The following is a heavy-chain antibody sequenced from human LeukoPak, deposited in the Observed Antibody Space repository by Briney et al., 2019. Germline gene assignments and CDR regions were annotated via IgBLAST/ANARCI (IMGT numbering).Heavy chain of an antibody. Sequence: PGRSLRLSCAASGFTFSSYAMHWVRQAPGKGVEWVAVISYDGSNKYYADSVKGRFTISRDNSKNTLYLQMNSLRAEDTAVYYCARGAAAGRSVFDYWGQGTLVTVSS. J-gene: IGHJ4*02. CDR3: ARGAAAGRSVFDY. D-gene: IGHD6-13*01. CDR2: ISYDGSNK. CDR1: GFTFSSYA. V-gene: IGHV3-30*04.